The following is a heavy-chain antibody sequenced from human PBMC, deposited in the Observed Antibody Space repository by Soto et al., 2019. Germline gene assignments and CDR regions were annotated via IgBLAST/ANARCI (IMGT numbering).Heavy chain of an antibody. Sequence: PGGSLRLSCVASGFIFSDYAMHWARQAPGKGLGWVALISPAGTKQYYADAAKGRFTISRDNSKNPLYLQMNSLRPEDTGLYYCARENSRISPRLFQHWVHGTLVTVSS. CDR3: ARENSRISPRLFQH. CDR1: GFIFSDYA. V-gene: IGHV3-30-3*01. D-gene: IGHD6-6*01. CDR2: ISPAGTKQ. J-gene: IGHJ1*01.